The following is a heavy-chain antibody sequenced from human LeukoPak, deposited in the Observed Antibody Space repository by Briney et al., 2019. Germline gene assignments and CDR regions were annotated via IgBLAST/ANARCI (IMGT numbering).Heavy chain of an antibody. D-gene: IGHD2-21*02. Sequence: SSETRSLTSTVSGGSISSYYWSWIRQPPGKGLEWIGYMYYSGSTNYNPSLKSRVTISVDTSKNQFSLKLSSVTAADTAVYYCARRVTSNWFDPWGQGTLVTVSS. CDR3: ARRVTSNWFDP. CDR1: GGSISSYY. J-gene: IGHJ5*02. V-gene: IGHV4-59*08. CDR2: MYYSGST.